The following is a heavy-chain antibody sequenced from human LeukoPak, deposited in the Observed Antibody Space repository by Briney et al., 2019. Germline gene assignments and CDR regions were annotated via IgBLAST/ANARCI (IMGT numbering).Heavy chain of an antibody. CDR2: ISGSGGST. V-gene: IGHV3-23*01. CDR3: AEVPLRTGLKYFDY. Sequence: EAGGSLRLSCAASGFTFSSYYMSWVRQTPGKGLEWVSGISGSGGSTYYADSVKGRFTISRDNSKNTLYLQMNSLRAEDTAVYYCAEVPLRTGLKYFDYWGQGTLVTVSS. D-gene: IGHD3/OR15-3a*01. CDR1: GFTFSSYY. J-gene: IGHJ4*02.